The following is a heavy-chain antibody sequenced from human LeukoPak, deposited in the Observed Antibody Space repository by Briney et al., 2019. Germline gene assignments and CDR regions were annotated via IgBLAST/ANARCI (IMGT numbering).Heavy chain of an antibody. CDR3: ARVSPPGVSGYHYFDY. D-gene: IGHD3-3*01. V-gene: IGHV3-72*01. J-gene: IGHJ4*02. Sequence: GGSLRLSCAASGFTFSDHYMDWVRQAPGKGLEWVGRSRNKANSYTTEYAASVKGRFSISRDDSKNSVYLQMKSLKAEDTAVYYCARVSPPGVSGYHYFDYWGQGTLVTVSS. CDR2: SRNKANSYTT. CDR1: GFTFSDHY.